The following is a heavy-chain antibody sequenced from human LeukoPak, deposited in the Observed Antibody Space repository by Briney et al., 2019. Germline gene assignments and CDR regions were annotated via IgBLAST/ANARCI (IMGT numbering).Heavy chain of an antibody. CDR1: GYTLTELS. D-gene: IGHD1-26*01. J-gene: IGHJ4*02. V-gene: IGHV1-24*01. CDR2: FDSEDGET. CDR3: ATGQVGAYFDY. Sequence: GASVKDSCKVSGYTLTELSMHWVRQAPGKGLEWMGGFDSEDGETIYAQKFQGRVTMAEDTSTDTAYMELSSLRSEDTAVYDCATGQVGAYFDYWGQGTRVTVSS.